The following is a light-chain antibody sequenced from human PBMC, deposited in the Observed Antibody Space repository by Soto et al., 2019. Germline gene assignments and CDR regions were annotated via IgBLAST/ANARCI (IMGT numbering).Light chain of an antibody. CDR2: END. CDR1: SSNIGNND. Sequence: QSVLTQPPSVSAAPGQKVTISCSGGSSNIGNNDVSGYQQLTGTAPQLIVYENDKRPSGIPDRFSGSKSDTSATLGITGLQTGDEAAYYCGTWDNGLSAAVFGGGTKLTVL. J-gene: IGLJ2*01. CDR3: GTWDNGLSAAV. V-gene: IGLV1-51*02.